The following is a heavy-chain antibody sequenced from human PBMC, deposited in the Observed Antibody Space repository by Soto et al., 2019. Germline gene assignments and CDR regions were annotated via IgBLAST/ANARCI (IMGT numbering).Heavy chain of an antibody. V-gene: IGHV3-23*01. J-gene: IGHJ6*02. CDR1: RFSLNTYG. D-gene: IGHD4-17*01. CDR3: AKNSYGDSWNFGLDV. CDR2: LSARGSGS. Sequence: EAQLLESGGGLVQPGGSLRLSCTTSRFSLNTYGMTWVRRAPGKGLEWVSTLSARGSGSYYAESVKGRFTVSRDNSKNTMYLQMNSLREEDTAVYYCAKNSYGDSWNFGLDVWGQGTTVTVSS.